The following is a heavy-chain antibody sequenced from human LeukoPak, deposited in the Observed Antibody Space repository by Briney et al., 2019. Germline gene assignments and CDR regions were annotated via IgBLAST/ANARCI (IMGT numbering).Heavy chain of an antibody. CDR3: ARDQGIRKGNYYYYYMDV. CDR1: GGSISSYY. CDR2: IYTSGST. Sequence: SETLSPTCTVSGGSISSYYWSWIRQPAGKGLEWIGRIYTSGSTNYNPSLKSRVTMSVDTSKNQFSLKLSSVTAADTAVYYCARDQGIRKGNYYYYYMDVWGKGTTVTVSS. D-gene: IGHD6-13*01. V-gene: IGHV4-4*07. J-gene: IGHJ6*03.